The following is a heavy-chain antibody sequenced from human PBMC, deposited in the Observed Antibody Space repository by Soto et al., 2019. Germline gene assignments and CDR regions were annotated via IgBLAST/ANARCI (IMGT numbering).Heavy chain of an antibody. J-gene: IGHJ4*02. D-gene: IGHD3-9*01. CDR2: ISRDGSNK. Sequence: QVQLVESGGGVVQPGRSLRLSCAASGFTFSSYGMHWVRQAPGKGLEWVAFISRDGSNKYYADSVKVRFTIYRDNSKNTMYQQMDSLRAEDTAVYYCAKDIGILTGYKVIDYWGQGTLVTVSS. V-gene: IGHV3-30*18. CDR1: GFTFSSYG. CDR3: AKDIGILTGYKVIDY.